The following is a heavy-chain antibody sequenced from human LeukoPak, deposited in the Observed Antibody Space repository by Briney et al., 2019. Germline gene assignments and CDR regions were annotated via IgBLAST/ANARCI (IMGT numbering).Heavy chain of an antibody. CDR2: IYTSGST. D-gene: IGHD3-10*01. Sequence: PSETLSLTCTVSGGSISSYYWSWIRQPAGKGREWIGRIYTSGSTSYNPALKSRVTISVDTSKNQFSLKLTSVTAADTAVYYCARGGGATRIDYWGQGTLVTVSS. J-gene: IGHJ4*02. CDR1: GGSISSYY. CDR3: ARGGGATRIDY. V-gene: IGHV4-4*07.